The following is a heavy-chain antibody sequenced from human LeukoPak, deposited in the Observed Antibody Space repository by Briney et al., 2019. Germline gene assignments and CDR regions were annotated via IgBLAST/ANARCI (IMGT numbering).Heavy chain of an antibody. CDR2: ILSDGSKE. Sequence: GGSLRLSCAASGFTFSSYGMHWVRQAPGKGLEWVAVILSDGSKEFYTDSVKGRFTISRDNSKNTLYLQMNSLRAEDTAVYYCARVPRGATSGDYWGQGTLVTVSS. CDR1: GFTFSSYG. J-gene: IGHJ4*02. CDR3: ARVPRGATSGDY. V-gene: IGHV3-33*01. D-gene: IGHD1-26*01.